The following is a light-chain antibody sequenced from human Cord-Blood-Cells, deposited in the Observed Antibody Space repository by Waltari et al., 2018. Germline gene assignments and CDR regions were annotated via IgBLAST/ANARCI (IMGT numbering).Light chain of an antibody. CDR2: EGS. J-gene: IGLJ3*02. CDR3: CSYAGSSTLGV. Sequence: QSALTQPASVSGSPGQSITISCTGTSIDVGRYNLVSWYQQHPGKAPKLMIYEGSKRPSGVSNRFSGSKSGNTASLTISGLQAEDEADYYCCSYAGSSTLGVFGGGTKLTVL. CDR1: SIDVGRYNL. V-gene: IGLV2-23*01.